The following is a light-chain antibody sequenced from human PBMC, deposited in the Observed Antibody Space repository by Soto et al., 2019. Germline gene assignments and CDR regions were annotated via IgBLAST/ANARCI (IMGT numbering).Light chain of an antibody. CDR1: QSVGRNY. CDR2: AAS. CDR3: TQYASSPLT. J-gene: IGKJ4*01. V-gene: IGKV3-20*01. Sequence: EIVLTQSTGTLSLSPGERATLSCRASQSVGRNYLAWYQQKPGQAPRLLFHAASIRATGIPDRLSGSGYGTDFILTISRLEPEDFAVYYCTQYASSPLTFGGETKVEVK.